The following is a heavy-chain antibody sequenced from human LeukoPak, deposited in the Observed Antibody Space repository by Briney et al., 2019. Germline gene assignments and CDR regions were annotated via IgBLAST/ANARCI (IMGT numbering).Heavy chain of an antibody. J-gene: IGHJ6*03. CDR1: GGSLSEFY. CDR3: ARVGDLYRAHRVRGLSPDYYYMDV. V-gene: IGHV4-34*01. Sequence: SETLSLTCAVSGGSLSEFYWNWIRQSPVKGLEWIGEVNYSGSTAYNPSLKSRVTISVDASKNQFSLTVSSLTAADTAVYYCARVGDLYRAHRVRGLSPDYYYMDVWGKGTTVTVPS. D-gene: IGHD3-10*01. CDR2: VNYSGST.